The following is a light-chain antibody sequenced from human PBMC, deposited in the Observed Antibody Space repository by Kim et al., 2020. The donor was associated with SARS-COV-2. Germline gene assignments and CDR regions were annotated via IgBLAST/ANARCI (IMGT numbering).Light chain of an antibody. J-gene: IGLJ2*01. Sequence: GQSITSSCTGTDSDVGAYGFVSWYQQHPDKAPQLIIYDVFNRPSGVSNRFSGSKSGNTASLTISGLQAEDEADYYCGSYTTSTTIVFGGGTKVTVL. CDR1: DSDVGAYGF. V-gene: IGLV2-14*03. CDR2: DVF. CDR3: GSYTTSTTIV.